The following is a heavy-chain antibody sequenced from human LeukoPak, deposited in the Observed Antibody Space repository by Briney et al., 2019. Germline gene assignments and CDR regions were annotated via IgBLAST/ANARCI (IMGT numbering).Heavy chain of an antibody. Sequence: PSETLSLTCAVYGGSLSGYYWSWIRQPPGKGLEWIGEINHSGSTNYNPSLKSRVTISVDTSKNQFSLKLSSVTAADTAVYYCARGWRTPDYWGQGTLVTVSS. CDR1: GGSLSGYY. J-gene: IGHJ4*02. CDR3: ARGWRTPDY. D-gene: IGHD1-1*01. V-gene: IGHV4-34*01. CDR2: INHSGST.